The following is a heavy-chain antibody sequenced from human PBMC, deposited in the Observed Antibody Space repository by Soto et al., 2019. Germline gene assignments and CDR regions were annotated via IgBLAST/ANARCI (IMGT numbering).Heavy chain of an antibody. V-gene: IGHV1-2*04. CDR3: ATSRISIAVAGETEYYFDY. Sequence: ASVKVSCKASGYIFTGYYMHWVRQAPGQGLEWMGWINPNSGDTNYTQKFQGWVTMTRDTSISTAYMELSRLRSDDTAVYYCATSRISIAVAGETEYYFDYCGQGTPVTVYS. J-gene: IGHJ4*02. D-gene: IGHD6-19*01. CDR1: GYIFTGYY. CDR2: INPNSGDT.